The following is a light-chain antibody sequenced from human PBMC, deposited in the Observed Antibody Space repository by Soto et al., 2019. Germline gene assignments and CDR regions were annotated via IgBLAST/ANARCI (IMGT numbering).Light chain of an antibody. V-gene: IGKV3-20*01. Sequence: EIVLMQSPGTLSLSPGERATLSCRASQSVSSSYLAWYQQKPGQAPRLLIYGASSRATGIPDRFSGSGSGTDFTLTISRLEPEDFAVYYCQQYGSSLYTFGQGTKVDIK. CDR3: QQYGSSLYT. CDR2: GAS. J-gene: IGKJ2*01. CDR1: QSVSSSY.